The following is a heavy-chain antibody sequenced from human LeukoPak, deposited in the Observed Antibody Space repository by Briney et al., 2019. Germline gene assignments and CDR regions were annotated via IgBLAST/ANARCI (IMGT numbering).Heavy chain of an antibody. CDR1: GFTFSSYP. CDR3: ASSGSYRFDY. CDR2: ITASGTAM. J-gene: IGHJ4*02. Sequence: GGSLRLSCAASGFTFSSYPMNWVRQAPGKGLEWVSHITASGTAMFYADSVKGRFTISRDNAKNSLYLQMNSLRDEDTAVYYCASSGSYRFDYWGQGTLVTVSS. V-gene: IGHV3-48*02. D-gene: IGHD1-26*01.